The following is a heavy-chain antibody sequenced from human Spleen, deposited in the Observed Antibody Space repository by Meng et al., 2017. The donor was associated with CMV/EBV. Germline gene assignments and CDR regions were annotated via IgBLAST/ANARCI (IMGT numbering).Heavy chain of an antibody. CDR1: GFTFSNYA. CDR2: ISGSGRTI. Sequence: GESLKISCAASGFTFSNYAMHWVRQAPGKGLEWVSYISGSGRTIYYADSVKGRFTISRDNAKKSLFLQMNSLRAEDTAVYYCARERMWGGLERSGWYYYGLDVWGQGTTVTVSS. V-gene: IGHV3-48*04. CDR3: ARERMWGGLERSGWYYYGLDV. D-gene: IGHD6-19*01. J-gene: IGHJ6*02.